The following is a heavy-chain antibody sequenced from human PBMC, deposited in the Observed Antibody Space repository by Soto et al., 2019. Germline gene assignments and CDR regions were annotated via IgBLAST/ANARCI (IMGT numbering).Heavy chain of an antibody. CDR1: GGFVTSGSYY. V-gene: IGHV4-34*01. D-gene: IGHD1-1*01. CDR3: ARVERGTATTVVDAFDI. J-gene: IGHJ3*02. CDR2: MSHSGGT. Sequence: QVQLQQWGAGLLKPSETLSLTCAVYGGFVTSGSYYWSWIRQPPGKGLEWIGEMSHSGGTHFNPSRKSRVTISVDTSKNQFTLKMSSVSAADTALYYWARVERGTATTVVDAFDIWGPWTMVTVSS.